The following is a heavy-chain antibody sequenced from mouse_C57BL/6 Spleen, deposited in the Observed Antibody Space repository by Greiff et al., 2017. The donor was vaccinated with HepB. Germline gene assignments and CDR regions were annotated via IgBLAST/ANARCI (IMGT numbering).Heavy chain of an antibody. J-gene: IGHJ3*01. Sequence: VMLVESGPGLVQPSQSLSITCTVSGFSLTSYGVHWVRQSPGKGLEWLGVIWSGGSTDYNAAFISRLSISKDNSKSQVFFKMNSLQADDTAIYYCARSQSPYYYGSSTEFAYWGQGTLVTVSA. V-gene: IGHV2-2*01. CDR1: GFSLTSYG. D-gene: IGHD1-1*01. CDR3: ARSQSPYYYGSSTEFAY. CDR2: IWSGGST.